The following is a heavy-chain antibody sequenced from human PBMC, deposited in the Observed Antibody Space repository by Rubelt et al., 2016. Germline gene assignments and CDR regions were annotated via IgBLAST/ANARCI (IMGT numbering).Heavy chain of an antibody. CDR3: ARGRELGMEDY. D-gene: IGHD7-27*01. Sequence: QVQLQQWGAGLLKPSETLSLTCAVYGGSFSGYYWSWIRQPPGTGLEWIGEIKHSGSTNYNPSLKMRAPMYRETSKNQFSRKLGAVTAADTAVYYCARGRELGMEDYWGQGTLVTVSS. J-gene: IGHJ4*02. V-gene: IGHV4-34*01. CDR2: IKHSGST. CDR1: GGSFSGYY.